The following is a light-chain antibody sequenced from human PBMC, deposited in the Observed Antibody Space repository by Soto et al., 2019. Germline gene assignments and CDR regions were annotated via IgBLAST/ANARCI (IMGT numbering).Light chain of an antibody. J-gene: IGKJ4*02. V-gene: IGKV1-9*01. CDR2: AAS. Sequence: IQLTQSPSSLSASVGDRVTITCRASQGISSYLAWYQQKPGKAPKLLIYAASTLQSGVPSRFSGSGSGTDFSLTISNLQPDDVGVYICQHYTLSSGPFGGGTRVET. CDR3: QHYTLSSGP. CDR1: QGISSY.